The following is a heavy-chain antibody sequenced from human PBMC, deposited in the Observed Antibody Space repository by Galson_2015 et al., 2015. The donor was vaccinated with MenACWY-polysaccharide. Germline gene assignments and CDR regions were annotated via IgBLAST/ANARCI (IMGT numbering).Heavy chain of an antibody. Sequence: TLSLTCTVSGGSITSGSYYWSWIRQPAGKGLEWIGRIYGSGSTNYNPSLKSRVTISIDTSKNQVSLRLSSVTAADTAVYYCTRGHFRTVGATSWFHPWGQGTLVTVSS. D-gene: IGHD1-26*01. J-gene: IGHJ5*01. CDR1: GGSITSGSYY. CDR3: TRGHFRTVGATSWFHP. V-gene: IGHV4-61*02. CDR2: IYGSGST.